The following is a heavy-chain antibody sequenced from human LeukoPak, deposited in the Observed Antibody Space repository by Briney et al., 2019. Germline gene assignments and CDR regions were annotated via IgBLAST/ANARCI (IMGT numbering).Heavy chain of an antibody. CDR2: ISGSGGST. CDR3: AKLTGTTGGADY. D-gene: IGHD1-1*01. J-gene: IGHJ4*02. CDR1: GXTFSSYA. Sequence: GGSLRLXXXASGXTFSSYAMSWVRQAPGKGLEWVSAISGSGGSTYYADSVKGRFTISRDNSKNTLYLQMNSLRAEDTAVYYCAKLTGTTGGADYWGQGTLVTVSS. V-gene: IGHV3-23*01.